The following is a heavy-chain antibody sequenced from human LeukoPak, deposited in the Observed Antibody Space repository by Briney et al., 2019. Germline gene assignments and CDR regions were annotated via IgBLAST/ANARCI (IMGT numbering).Heavy chain of an antibody. CDR2: ISSSGSTI. J-gene: IGHJ4*02. Sequence: GGSLRLSCAASGLTFSSYEMNWVRQAPGKGLEWVSYISSSGSTIYYADSVKGRFTISRDNAKNSLYLQMNSLRAEDTAVYYCARDRLDGCSSTSCYSDWGQGTLVTVSS. CDR1: GLTFSSYE. CDR3: ARDRLDGCSSTSCYSD. V-gene: IGHV3-48*03. D-gene: IGHD2-2*01.